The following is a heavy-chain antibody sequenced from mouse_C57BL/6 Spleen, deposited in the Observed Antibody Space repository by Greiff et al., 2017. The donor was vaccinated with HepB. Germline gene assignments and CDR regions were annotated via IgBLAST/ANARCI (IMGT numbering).Heavy chain of an antibody. Sequence: QVQLKESGAELVKPGASVKISCKASGYAFSSYWMNWVKQRPGKGLEWIGQIYPGDGDTNYNGKFKGKATLTADKSSSTAYMQLSSLTSEDSAVYFCANTGSYAIDYWGQGTSVTVSS. J-gene: IGHJ4*01. V-gene: IGHV1-80*01. CDR3: ANTGSYAIDY. CDR1: GYAFSSYW. CDR2: IYPGDGDT. D-gene: IGHD5-1-1*01.